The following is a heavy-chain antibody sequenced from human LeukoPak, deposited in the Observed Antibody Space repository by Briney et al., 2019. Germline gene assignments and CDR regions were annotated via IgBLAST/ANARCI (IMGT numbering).Heavy chain of an antibody. D-gene: IGHD2-2*02. CDR2: ISAYYGNT. CDR1: GYTFTSYG. CDR3: AKPDCSYSDCYRPAY. V-gene: IGHV1-18*01. Sequence: GASVKVSCKASGYTFTSYGISWVRQAPGQGLEWMGWISAYYGNTNYAQKLQGRVTMTTDTSTSTAYMELRSLRSDDTAVYYCAKPDCSYSDCYRPAYWGQGTLVTVSS. J-gene: IGHJ4*02.